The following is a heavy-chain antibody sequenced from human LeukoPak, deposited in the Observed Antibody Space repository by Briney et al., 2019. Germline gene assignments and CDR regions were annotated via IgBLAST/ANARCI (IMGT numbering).Heavy chain of an antibody. CDR3: ARDRTYGSGSYSFDY. D-gene: IGHD3-10*01. Sequence: GGSLRLSCAASGFTFSSYAMSWVRQAPGKGLEWVSSISTSSSYIYYADSVKGRFTISRDNAKNSLYLQMNSLRAEDTAVYYCARDRTYGSGSYSFDYWGQGTLVTASS. CDR2: ISTSSSYI. CDR1: GFTFSSYA. J-gene: IGHJ4*02. V-gene: IGHV3-21*01.